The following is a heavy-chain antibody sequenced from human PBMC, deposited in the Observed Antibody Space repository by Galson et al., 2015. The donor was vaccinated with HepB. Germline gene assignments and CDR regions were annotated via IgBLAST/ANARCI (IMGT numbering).Heavy chain of an antibody. CDR2: IYYSGST. J-gene: IGHJ4*02. V-gene: IGHV4-30-4*01. CDR3: ARNNHYYHSNIWGITGGTHFDY. D-gene: IGHD1-14*01. Sequence: TVSGGSISSGDYYWSWTRQPPGKGLEWIGYIYYSGSTYYNPSLKSRVTISVDTSKNQFSLKLSSVTAADTAVYCCARNNHYYHSNIWGITGGTHFDYWGQGTLVTVSS. CDR1: GGSISSGDYY.